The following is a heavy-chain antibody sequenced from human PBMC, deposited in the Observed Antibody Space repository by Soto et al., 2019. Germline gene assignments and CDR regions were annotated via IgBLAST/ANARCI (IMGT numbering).Heavy chain of an antibody. J-gene: IGHJ4*02. CDR3: ARRRGGTGTTSRFDY. Sequence: QLQLQESGPGLVKPSETLSLTCTVSGGSISSSSYYWGWIRQPPGKGLEWIGSIYYSGSTYYNPSLKSRVTLSVDTSKNPFSLKLSSVTAADTAVYYCARRRGGTGTTSRFDYWGQGTLVTVSS. CDR1: GGSISSSSYY. V-gene: IGHV4-39*01. D-gene: IGHD1-7*01. CDR2: IYYSGST.